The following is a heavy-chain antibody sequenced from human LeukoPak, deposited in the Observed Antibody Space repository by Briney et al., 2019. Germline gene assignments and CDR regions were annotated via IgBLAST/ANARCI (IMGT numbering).Heavy chain of an antibody. CDR3: ARTKGITIFGVGPLGCSDI. V-gene: IGHV4-59*01. D-gene: IGHD3-3*01. Sequence: SETLSLTCTVSGGSISSDYWSWIRQPPGKGLEWIGYISNSGSTNYNPSLKSRVTISVDTSRNQLSLKLSSVTAADTAVYYCARTKGITIFGVGPLGCSDIWGQGKMVTISS. CDR1: GGSISSDY. CDR2: ISNSGST. J-gene: IGHJ3*02.